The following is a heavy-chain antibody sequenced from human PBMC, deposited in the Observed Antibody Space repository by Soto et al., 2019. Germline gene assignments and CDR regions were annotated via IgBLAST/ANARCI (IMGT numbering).Heavy chain of an antibody. J-gene: IGHJ6*02. CDR2: ISAYNGNT. CDR3: ARDRELLWFGELLYPPYYYGMDV. Sequence: ASVKVSCKASGYTFTSYGISWVRQAPGQRLEWMGWISAYNGNTNYAQKLQGRVTMTTDTSTSTAYMELRSLRSDDTAVYYCARDRELLWFGELLYPPYYYGMDVWGQGTTVTVSS. D-gene: IGHD3-10*01. CDR1: GYTFTSYG. V-gene: IGHV1-18*01.